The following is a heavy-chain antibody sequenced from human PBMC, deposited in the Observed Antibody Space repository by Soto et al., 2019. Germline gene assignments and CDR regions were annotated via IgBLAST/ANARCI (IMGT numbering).Heavy chain of an antibody. J-gene: IGHJ2*01. CDR2: ISSSGSTI. CDR1: GFTFSDYY. Sequence: GGSLRLSCAASGFTFSDYYMSWIRQAPGKGLEWVSYISSSGSTIYYADSVKGRFTISRDNAKNSLYLQMNSLRAEDTAVYYCARDRADGGNYWYFDLWGRGTLVTVSS. CDR3: ARDRADGGNYWYFDL. V-gene: IGHV3-11*01. D-gene: IGHD2-15*01.